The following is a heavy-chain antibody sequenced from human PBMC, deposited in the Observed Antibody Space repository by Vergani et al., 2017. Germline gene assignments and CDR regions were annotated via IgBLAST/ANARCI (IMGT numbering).Heavy chain of an antibody. J-gene: IGHJ6*02. D-gene: IGHD5-24*01. Sequence: QVHLVQSGAEVKKPGSSVKVSCKASGGTFSSYAISWVRQAPGQGLEWMGGIIPIFGTANYAQKFQGRVTITADEATSTAYMELSSLRSEDTAVYYCARVSRDGYNSDYYGMDVWGQGTTVTVSS. V-gene: IGHV1-69*01. CDR1: GGTFSSYA. CDR2: IIPIFGTA. CDR3: ARVSRDGYNSDYYGMDV.